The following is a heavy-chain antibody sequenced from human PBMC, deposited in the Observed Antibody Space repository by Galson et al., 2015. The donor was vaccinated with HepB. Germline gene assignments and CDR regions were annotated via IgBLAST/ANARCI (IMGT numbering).Heavy chain of an antibody. Sequence: SVKVSCKASGYTFTSYGISWVRQAPGQGLEWMGWISAYNGNTNYAQKLQGRVTMTTDTSTSTAYMELRSLRSDDTAVYYCARDSTEEYGSGSHYFDYWGQGTLVTVSS. CDR1: GYTFTSYG. D-gene: IGHD3-10*01. V-gene: IGHV1-18*01. CDR2: ISAYNGNT. CDR3: ARDSTEEYGSGSHYFDY. J-gene: IGHJ4*02.